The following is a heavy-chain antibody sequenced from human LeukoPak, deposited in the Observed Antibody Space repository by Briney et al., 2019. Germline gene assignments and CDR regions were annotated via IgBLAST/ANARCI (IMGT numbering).Heavy chain of an antibody. CDR2: TNPNSGNT. CDR1: GYTYTSYD. Sequence: ASEKVSCKASGYTYTSYDINWVRQAAGQWLEWMGWTNPNSGNTGYAQKFQGRVTMTRNTSISTAYMELSSLRSEDTAVYYCARGYGYSVYDFDYWGQGTLVTVSS. J-gene: IGHJ4*02. D-gene: IGHD5/OR15-5a*01. V-gene: IGHV1-8*01. CDR3: ARGYGYSVYDFDY.